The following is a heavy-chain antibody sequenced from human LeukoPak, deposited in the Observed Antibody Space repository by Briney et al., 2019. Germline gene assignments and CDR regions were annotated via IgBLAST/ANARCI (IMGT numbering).Heavy chain of an antibody. J-gene: IGHJ3*02. D-gene: IGHD6-13*01. CDR3: ARDGHLIVVQQLVSRAFDI. CDR1: GYTFTSYA. V-gene: IGHV7-4-1*02. CDR2: INTNTGNP. Sequence: ASVKVSCKASGYTFTSYAMNWVRQAPGQGLEWMGWINTNTGNPTYAQGFTGRFVFSLDTSVSTAYLQISSLKAEDTAVYYCARDGHLIVVQQLVSRAFDIWGQGTMVTVSS.